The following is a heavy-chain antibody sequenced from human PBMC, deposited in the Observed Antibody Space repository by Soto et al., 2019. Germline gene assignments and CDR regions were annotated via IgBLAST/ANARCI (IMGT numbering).Heavy chain of an antibody. Sequence: GASVKVSCKASGGTFSSYAISWVRQAPGQGLEWMGGIIPIFGTANYAQKFQGRVTITADESTSTAYMELSSLRSEDTAVYYCARARITGTTSAGRRTAWTPHLDAFDIWGQGTMVTVSS. V-gene: IGHV1-69*13. D-gene: IGHD1-7*01. CDR1: GGTFSSYA. CDR3: ARARITGTTSAGRRTAWTPHLDAFDI. CDR2: IIPIFGTA. J-gene: IGHJ3*02.